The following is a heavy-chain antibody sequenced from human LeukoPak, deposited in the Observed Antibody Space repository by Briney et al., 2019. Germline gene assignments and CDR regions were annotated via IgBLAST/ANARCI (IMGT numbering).Heavy chain of an antibody. V-gene: IGHV3-30*03. D-gene: IGHD6-19*01. CDR2: ISYDGSNK. Sequence: GGSLRLSCAASGFTFSSYGMHWVRQAPGKGLEGVAVISYDGSNKYYADSVKGRFTISRDNSKNTLYLQMNSLRAEDTAVYYCARAKYSSGCWHYWGQGTLVTVSS. CDR1: GFTFSSYG. J-gene: IGHJ4*02. CDR3: ARAKYSSGCWHY.